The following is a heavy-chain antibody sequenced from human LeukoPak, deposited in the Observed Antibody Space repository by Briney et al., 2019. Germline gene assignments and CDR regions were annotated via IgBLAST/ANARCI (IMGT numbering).Heavy chain of an antibody. V-gene: IGHV1-3*01. CDR3: AREWLSSGDSHYSH. CDR2: ISSGNGNT. CDR1: GYTFTNYA. D-gene: IGHD2-15*01. Sequence: ASVKVSCKASGYTFTNYAIHWVRQAPGQRLEWMGWISSGNGNTRYSQELQGRVAITRDTSASTAYMELSSLRSDDTAVYYCAREWLSSGDSHYSHWGQGTLVTVSS. J-gene: IGHJ4*02.